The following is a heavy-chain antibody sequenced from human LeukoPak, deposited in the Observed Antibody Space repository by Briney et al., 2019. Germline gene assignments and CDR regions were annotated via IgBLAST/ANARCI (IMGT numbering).Heavy chain of an antibody. V-gene: IGHV3-21*01. CDR2: ISSSSSYI. D-gene: IGHD3-9*01. J-gene: IGHJ4*02. CDR1: GFTFSSYS. CDR3: ASPILTGYVPDY. Sequence: GGSLRLSCAASGFTFSSYSMNWVRQAPGKGLEWVSSISSSSSYIYYADSVKGRFTISRDNAKNSQYLQMNSLRAEDTAVYYCASPILTGYVPDYWGQGTLVTVSS.